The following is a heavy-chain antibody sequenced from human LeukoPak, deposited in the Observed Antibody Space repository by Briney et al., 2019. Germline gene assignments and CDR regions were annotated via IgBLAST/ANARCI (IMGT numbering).Heavy chain of an antibody. CDR2: IYYSGST. Sequence: SETLTLTCTVSGGSISSSSYYWVWIRQPPGKGLEWIGSIYYSGSTYYNPSLKSRVTISVDTSKNQFSLKLSSVTAADTAVYYCARRTYCSSTSCYRYNWFDPWGQGTLVTVSS. CDR1: GGSISSSSYY. V-gene: IGHV4-39*01. J-gene: IGHJ5*02. D-gene: IGHD2-2*01. CDR3: ARRTYCSSTSCYRYNWFDP.